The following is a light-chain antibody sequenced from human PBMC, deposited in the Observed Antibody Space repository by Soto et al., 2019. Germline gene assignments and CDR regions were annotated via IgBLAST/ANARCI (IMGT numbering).Light chain of an antibody. CDR2: KAS. CDR3: QQCNNYPWT. V-gene: IGKV1-5*03. J-gene: IGKJ1*01. Sequence: DIQMTQSPSTLSASVGDRVTITCRASQSIGSWLAWYQQKPGKAPKLLIYKASSLESGVPSRFSGSGSGTEFTLTISSLQPDDFATYYCQQCNNYPWTFGQGTKVEIK. CDR1: QSIGSW.